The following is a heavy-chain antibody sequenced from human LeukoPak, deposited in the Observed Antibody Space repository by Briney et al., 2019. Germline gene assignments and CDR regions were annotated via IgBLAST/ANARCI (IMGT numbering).Heavy chain of an antibody. Sequence: GASVKVSCKASGYTFTSYGISWVRQAPGQGLEWMGWISAYNGNTNYAQKLQGRVTMTTDTSTSTAYMELRSLRSDDTAVYYCARDKGVGDQLLSGYWGQGTLVTVPS. V-gene: IGHV1-18*01. D-gene: IGHD2-2*01. CDR1: GYTFTSYG. CDR3: ARDKGVGDQLLSGY. J-gene: IGHJ4*02. CDR2: ISAYNGNT.